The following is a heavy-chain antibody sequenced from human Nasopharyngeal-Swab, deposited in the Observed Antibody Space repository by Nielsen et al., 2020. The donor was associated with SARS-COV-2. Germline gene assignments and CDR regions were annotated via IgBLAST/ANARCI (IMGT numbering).Heavy chain of an antibody. D-gene: IGHD5-12*01. Sequence: GESLKISCAASGFTFSSYAMSWVRQAPGKGLEWVSVISGDSDSTYYTDSVRGRFTISRDNSKNTLNLQMNNLRAEDTAIYYCAKDRDSGDDSEEYYHYYGMDVWGQGTTVTVSS. V-gene: IGHV3-23*01. CDR3: AKDRDSGDDSEEYYHYYGMDV. CDR2: ISGDSDST. CDR1: GFTFSSYA. J-gene: IGHJ6*02.